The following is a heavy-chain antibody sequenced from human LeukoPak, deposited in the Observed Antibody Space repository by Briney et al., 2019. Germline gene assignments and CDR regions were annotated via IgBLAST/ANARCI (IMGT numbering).Heavy chain of an antibody. D-gene: IGHD5-24*01. J-gene: IGHJ4*02. CDR1: GFSFSDHW. CDR3: ARDLGWLQSDY. V-gene: IGHV3-7*01. Sequence: GGFLRLSCVASGFSFSDHWMNWFRQAPGKGLEWVATIKKDGSEQYYVDSMKGRLTISRGNAKNSVYLQIHNLRAEDTAVYYCARDLGWLQSDYWGQGTLVTVSS. CDR2: IKKDGSEQ.